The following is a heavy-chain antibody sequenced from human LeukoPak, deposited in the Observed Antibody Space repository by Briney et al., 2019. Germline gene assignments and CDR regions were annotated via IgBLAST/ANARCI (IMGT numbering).Heavy chain of an antibody. CDR1: GFTFSSYA. J-gene: IGHJ4*02. V-gene: IGHV3-30*04. Sequence: GSLRLSCAASGFTFSSYAMHWVRQAPGKGLEWVAVISYDGSNKYYADSVKGRFTISRDNSKNTLYLQMNSLRAEDTAVYYCARDRYCSGGSCYYFDYWGQGTLVTVSS. CDR3: ARDRYCSGGSCYYFDY. D-gene: IGHD2-15*01. CDR2: ISYDGSNK.